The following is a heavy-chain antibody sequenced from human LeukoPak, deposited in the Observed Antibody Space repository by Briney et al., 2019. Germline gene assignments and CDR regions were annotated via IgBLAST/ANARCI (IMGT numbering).Heavy chain of an antibody. CDR1: GGTFSSYA. D-gene: IGHD4-23*01. Sequence: SVKVSCKASGGTFSSYAISWVRQAPGQGLKWMGGIIPIFGTANYAQKFQGRVTIAADESTSTAYMELSSLRSEDMAVYYCRTHSTVVTQPAFDSWGQGTLVTVSS. CDR3: RTHSTVVTQPAFDS. CDR2: IIPIFGTA. V-gene: IGHV1-69*13. J-gene: IGHJ4*02.